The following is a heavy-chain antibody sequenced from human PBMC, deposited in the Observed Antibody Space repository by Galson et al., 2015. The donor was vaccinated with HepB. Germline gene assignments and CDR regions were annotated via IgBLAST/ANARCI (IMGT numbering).Heavy chain of an antibody. Sequence: SLRLYCAASGFTFSSYAMHWVRQAQGKGLEWVAVISYDGSNKYYADSVKGRFTISRDNSKNTLYLQMNSLRAEDTAVYYCAREDIVVVVGWFDPWGQGTLVTVSS. V-gene: IGHV3-30*04. CDR2: ISYDGSNK. CDR1: GFTFSSYA. J-gene: IGHJ5*02. D-gene: IGHD2-15*01. CDR3: AREDIVVVVGWFDP.